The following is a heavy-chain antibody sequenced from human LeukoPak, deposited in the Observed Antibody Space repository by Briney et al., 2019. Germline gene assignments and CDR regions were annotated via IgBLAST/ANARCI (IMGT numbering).Heavy chain of an antibody. CDR1: GFTFSSYA. D-gene: IGHD1-26*01. CDR3: AKLGGRSYVGYPVDY. Sequence: GGSLRLSCAASGFTFSSYAMHWVRQAPGKGLEWVAIISYDGSNKYYADSVKGRFTISRDNSDNTLYLQMNSLRAEDTAVYYCAKLGGRSYVGYPVDYWGQGTLVTVSS. V-gene: IGHV3-30-3*02. J-gene: IGHJ4*02. CDR2: ISYDGSNK.